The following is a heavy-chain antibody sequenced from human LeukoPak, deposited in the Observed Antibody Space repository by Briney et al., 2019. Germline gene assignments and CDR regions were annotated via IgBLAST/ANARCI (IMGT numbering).Heavy chain of an antibody. D-gene: IGHD1-26*01. CDR1: GFSFSSYV. Sequence: GGSLRLSCAASGFSFSSYVMSWVRQAPGKGLEWVSAISGSGGSTYFADSVKGRFTISRDNSRNTLYLQMSSLRAEDTAIYYCAKDSVVRNTGSYYFASWGQGTLVTVSS. CDR3: AKDSVVRNTGSYYFAS. CDR2: ISGSGGST. V-gene: IGHV3-23*01. J-gene: IGHJ4*02.